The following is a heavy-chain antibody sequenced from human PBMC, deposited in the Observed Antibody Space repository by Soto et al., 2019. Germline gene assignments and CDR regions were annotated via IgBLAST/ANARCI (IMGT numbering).Heavy chain of an antibody. V-gene: IGHV1-18*01. CDR3: AREPLGEVTGFFES. Sequence: QVQLVQSGAEVKNPGASVKVSCTASGYAFITYGLSWVRQAPGQGLEWVGWISPNNGNTKSAQKFQGRVTMTTDTSASTAYMELRSLRSDDTAVYYCAREPLGEVTGFFESWGQGTLVTVSS. CDR1: GYAFITYG. J-gene: IGHJ4*02. D-gene: IGHD2-21*02. CDR2: ISPNNGNT.